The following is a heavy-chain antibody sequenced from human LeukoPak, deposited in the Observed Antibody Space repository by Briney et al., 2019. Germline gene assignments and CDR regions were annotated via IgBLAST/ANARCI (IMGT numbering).Heavy chain of an antibody. CDR2: INGSGGST. Sequence: PGGSLRLSCAASGFTFSSYAMSWVRQAPGKGLEWVSDINGSGGSTYYADSVKGRFTISRDNAKNSLYLQMNSLRAEDTAVYYCARDDSSGFADWGQGTLVTVSS. CDR3: ARDDSSGFAD. V-gene: IGHV3-23*01. J-gene: IGHJ4*02. D-gene: IGHD3-22*01. CDR1: GFTFSSYA.